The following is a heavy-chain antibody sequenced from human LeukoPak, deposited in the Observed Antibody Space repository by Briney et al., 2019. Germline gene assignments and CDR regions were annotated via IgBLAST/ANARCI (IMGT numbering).Heavy chain of an antibody. V-gene: IGHV4-38-2*01. Sequence: KPSEALSLTCAFSGYSISSGYYWGWIRQPPGQGLERIGSFYHSGSTYYHPSLKSRVTMSVATSKNQFSMKLSSVTAADTAVYYCARGLRYGYYLLGWGQGTLVTVSS. CDR1: GYSISSGYY. CDR2: FYHSGST. J-gene: IGHJ4*02. CDR3: ARGLRYGYYLLG. D-gene: IGHD4-17*01.